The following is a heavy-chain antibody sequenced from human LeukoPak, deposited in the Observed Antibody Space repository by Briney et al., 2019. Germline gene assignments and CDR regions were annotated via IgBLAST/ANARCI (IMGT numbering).Heavy chain of an antibody. CDR3: ARLDYGDLHDAFDI. D-gene: IGHD4-17*01. CDR1: GFTVSSNY. CDR2: IYSGGST. J-gene: IGHJ3*02. V-gene: IGHV3-53*05. Sequence: GSLRLSCAASGFTVSSNYMSWVRQAPGKGLEWVSVIYSGGSTYYADSVKGRFTISRDNSKNTLYLQMNSLRAEDTAVYYCARLDYGDLHDAFDIWGQGTMVTVSS.